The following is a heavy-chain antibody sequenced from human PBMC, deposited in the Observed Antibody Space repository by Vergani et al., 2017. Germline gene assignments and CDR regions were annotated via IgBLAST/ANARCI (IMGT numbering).Heavy chain of an antibody. D-gene: IGHD3-3*01. V-gene: IGHV3-30-3*01. CDR2: ISYDGSNK. CDR3: ARDRTDFWSGYFTGFWFDP. CDR1: GFTFGDYA. Sequence: VQLVESGGGLVQPGRSLRLSCTASGFTFGDYAMHWVRQAPGKGLEWVAVISYDGSNKYYADSVKGRFTISRDNSKNTLYLQMNSLRAEDTAVYYCARDRTDFWSGYFTGFWFDPWGKGTLVTVSS. J-gene: IGHJ5*02.